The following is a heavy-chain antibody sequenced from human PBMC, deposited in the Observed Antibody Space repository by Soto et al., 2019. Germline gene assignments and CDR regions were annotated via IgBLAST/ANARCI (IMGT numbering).Heavy chain of an antibody. CDR3: ARASSRWNYPHGFDY. CDR1: GFTFSSYW. D-gene: IGHD1-7*01. CDR2: INSDGSST. J-gene: IGHJ4*02. Sequence: EVQLMESGGGLVQPGGSLRLSCAASGFTFSSYWMHWVRQAPGKGLVWVSRINSDGSSTSYADSVKGRFTISRDNAKNTLYLQMNSLRAEDTAVYYCARASSRWNYPHGFDYWGQGTLVTVSS. V-gene: IGHV3-74*01.